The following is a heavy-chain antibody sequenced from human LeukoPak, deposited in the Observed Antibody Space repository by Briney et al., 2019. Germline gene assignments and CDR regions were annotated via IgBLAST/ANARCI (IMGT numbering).Heavy chain of an antibody. J-gene: IGHJ4*02. CDR2: ISGSGGST. Sequence: GGSLRLSCAASGFTFSSYWMHWARQAPGKGLVWVSAISGSGGSTYYADSVKGRFTISRDNSKNTLYLQMNSLRAEDTAVYYCAKDLNYGDYEALDYWGQGTLVTVSS. V-gene: IGHV3-23*01. CDR3: AKDLNYGDYEALDY. CDR1: GFTFSSYW. D-gene: IGHD4-17*01.